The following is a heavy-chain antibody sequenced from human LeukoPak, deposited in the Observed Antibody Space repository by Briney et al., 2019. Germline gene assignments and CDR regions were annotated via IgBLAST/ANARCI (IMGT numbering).Heavy chain of an antibody. D-gene: IGHD1-26*01. CDR1: GFTFSSYT. Sequence: KPGGSLRLSCAASGFTFSSYTMNWVRQAPGKGLEWVSSISSSSSYIYYVDSVKGRFTISRDNAKNSLYLQMNSLRAEDTAVYYCAREGAARGAFGIWGQGTMVTVPS. V-gene: IGHV3-21*01. CDR3: AREGAARGAFGI. CDR2: ISSSSSYI. J-gene: IGHJ3*02.